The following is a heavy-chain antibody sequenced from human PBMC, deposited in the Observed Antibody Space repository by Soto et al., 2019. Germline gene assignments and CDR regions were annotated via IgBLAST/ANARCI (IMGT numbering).Heavy chain of an antibody. J-gene: IGHJ4*02. CDR1: GGPFSSYA. CDR2: IIPIFGTA. D-gene: IGHD3-22*01. Sequence: SVKVSCKASGGPFSSYAISWVRQAPGQGLEWMGGIIPIFGTANYAQKFQGRVTITADESTSTAYMELSSLRSEETAVYYCARELVDYDSSGYHDYWGQGTLVTVSS. V-gene: IGHV1-69*13. CDR3: ARELVDYDSSGYHDY.